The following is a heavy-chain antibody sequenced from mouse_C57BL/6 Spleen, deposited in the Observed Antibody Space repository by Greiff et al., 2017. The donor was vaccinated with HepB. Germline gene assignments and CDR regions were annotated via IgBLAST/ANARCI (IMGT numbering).Heavy chain of an antibody. CDR3: ARKPRLYYDYDGWYFDV. CDR2: ISDGGSYT. J-gene: IGHJ1*03. D-gene: IGHD2-4*01. V-gene: IGHV5-4*01. Sequence: DVQLVESGGGLVKPGGSLKLSCAASGFTFSSYAMSWVRQTPEKRLEWVATISDGGSYTYYPDNVKGRFTISRDNAKNNLYLQMSHLKSEDTAMYYCARKPRLYYDYDGWYFDVWGTGTTVTVSS. CDR1: GFTFSSYA.